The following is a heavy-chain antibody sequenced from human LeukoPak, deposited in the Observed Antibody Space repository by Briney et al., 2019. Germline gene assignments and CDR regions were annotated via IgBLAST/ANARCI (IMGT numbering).Heavy chain of an antibody. CDR3: AKRSDGYSGFDY. Sequence: SGGSLRLSCAASGFTFPSYAMSWVRQAPGKGLNWVSAISDSGGSTYYADSVKGRFTISRDNSKNTLYLQMNSLRAEDTAVYYCAKRSDGYSGFDYWGQGTLVTVSS. D-gene: IGHD5-18*01. CDR1: GFTFPSYA. V-gene: IGHV3-23*01. CDR2: ISDSGGST. J-gene: IGHJ4*02.